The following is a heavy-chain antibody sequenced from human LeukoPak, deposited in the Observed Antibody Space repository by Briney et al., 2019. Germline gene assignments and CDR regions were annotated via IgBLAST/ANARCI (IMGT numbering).Heavy chain of an antibody. CDR1: GFTLSYYW. D-gene: IGHD6-6*01. CDR3: VRVYSSSSGKNAFDV. CDR2: IKEDGSKK. Sequence: GGSLRLSCAASGFTLSYYWMSWVRQAPGKGLEWVANIKEDGSKKDYVDSVKGRFTISRDNAKDSLHLEANSLRAEDTAMYYCVRVYSSSSGKNAFDVWGQGTMVTVSS. J-gene: IGHJ3*01. V-gene: IGHV3-7*03.